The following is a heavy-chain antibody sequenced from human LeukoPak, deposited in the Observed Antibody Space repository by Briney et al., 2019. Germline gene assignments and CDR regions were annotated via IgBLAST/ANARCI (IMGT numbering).Heavy chain of an antibody. V-gene: IGHV1-8*03. CDR2: MNPNSGNT. Sequence: ASVKVSCXASGYTFTSYDINWVRQATGQGLEWMGWMNPNSGNTGYAQKFQGRVTITRNTSISTAYMELSSLRSEDTAVYYCARGVVAAPTDYYYYYMDVWGKGTTVTVSS. CDR3: ARGVVAAPTDYYYYYMDV. D-gene: IGHD2-15*01. J-gene: IGHJ6*03. CDR1: GYTFTSYD.